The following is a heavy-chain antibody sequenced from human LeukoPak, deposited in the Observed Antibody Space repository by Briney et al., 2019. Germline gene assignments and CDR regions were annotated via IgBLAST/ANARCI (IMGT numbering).Heavy chain of an antibody. CDR1: GGSFSGYY. V-gene: IGHV4-34*01. D-gene: IGHD5-24*01. CDR2: INHSGST. Sequence: SETLSLTCAVYGGSFSGYYWSWIRQPPGKGLEWIGEINHSGSTNYNPSLKSRVTISVDTSKNQFSLKLSSVTAADTAVYYYARGPPVATMAYWGQGTLVTVSS. CDR3: ARGPPVATMAY. J-gene: IGHJ4*02.